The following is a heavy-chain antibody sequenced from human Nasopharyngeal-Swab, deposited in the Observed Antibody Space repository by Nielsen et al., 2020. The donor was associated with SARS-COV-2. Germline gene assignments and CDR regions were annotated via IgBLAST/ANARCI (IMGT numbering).Heavy chain of an antibody. CDR2: IKSKTDGGTT. Sequence: VRQAPGKGLEWVGRIKSKTDGGTTDYAAPVKGRFTISRDDSKNTLYLQMNSLKTEDTAVYYCTTELYYYGSGSYCKGFADWGQGTLVTVSS. CDR3: TTELYYYGSGSYCKGFAD. D-gene: IGHD3-10*01. V-gene: IGHV3-15*01. J-gene: IGHJ4*02.